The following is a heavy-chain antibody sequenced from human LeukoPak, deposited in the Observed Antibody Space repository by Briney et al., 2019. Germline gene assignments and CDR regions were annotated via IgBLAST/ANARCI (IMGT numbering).Heavy chain of an antibody. J-gene: IGHJ4*02. CDR1: GFTVSSVY. CDR2: ISSSSYI. CDR3: ARDHLSGYDFDY. V-gene: IGHV3-69-1*01. D-gene: IGHD5-12*01. Sequence: GGSLRLPCAASGFTVSSVYMSWVRQAPGKGLEWVSSISSSSYIYYADSVKGRFTISRDNAKNSLYLQMNSLRAEDTAVYYCARDHLSGYDFDYWGQGTLVTVSS.